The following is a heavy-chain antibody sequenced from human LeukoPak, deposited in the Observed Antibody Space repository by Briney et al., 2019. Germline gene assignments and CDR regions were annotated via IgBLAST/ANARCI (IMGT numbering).Heavy chain of an antibody. V-gene: IGHV4-59*01. J-gene: IGHJ4*02. Sequence: SETLSLTCTVSGGSISSYYWSWIRQPPGKGLEWIGYIYYSGSTNYNPSLKSRVTISVETSKNQFSLKLSTMHAAVEHVDYCLSGYSSSWYYFDYWGQGTLVTVSS. CDR3: LSGYSSSWYYFDY. CDR1: GGSISSYY. D-gene: IGHD6-13*01. CDR2: IYYSGST.